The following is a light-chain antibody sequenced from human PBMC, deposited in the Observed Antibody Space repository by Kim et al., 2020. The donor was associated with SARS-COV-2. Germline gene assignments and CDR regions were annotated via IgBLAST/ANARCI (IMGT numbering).Light chain of an antibody. Sequence: SLGGRATLSHRASQSVGNTLSWFEQTPGQAPRLLIPGASTRATDISARLSGSASGTEFTLTISSLQSDDVAVYYCQQYNDWAPFTFGGGTKVDIK. CDR3: QQYNDWAPFT. V-gene: IGKV3-15*01. J-gene: IGKJ4*01. CDR2: GAS. CDR1: QSVGNT.